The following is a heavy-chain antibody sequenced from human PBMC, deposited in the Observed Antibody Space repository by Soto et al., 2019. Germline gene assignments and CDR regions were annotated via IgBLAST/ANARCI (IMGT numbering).Heavy chain of an antibody. CDR3: ARVPSGAYDWN. D-gene: IGHD5-12*01. Sequence: GGSLRLSCAASGFTFSSYGMHWVRQAPGKGLEWVSGISWSSGSIDYADSVRGRFTISRDNAKNTVYLQMNSLRAEDTAVYYCARVPSGAYDWNRGHGTLVTVSS. CDR2: ISWSSGSI. J-gene: IGHJ4*01. V-gene: IGHV3-74*01. CDR1: GFTFSSYG.